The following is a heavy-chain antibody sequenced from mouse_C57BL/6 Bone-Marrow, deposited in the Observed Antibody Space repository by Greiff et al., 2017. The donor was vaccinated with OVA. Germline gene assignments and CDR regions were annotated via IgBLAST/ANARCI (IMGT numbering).Heavy chain of an antibody. D-gene: IGHD1-1*01. CDR3: TRGGVITTVVATDFDV. V-gene: IGHV1-15*01. CDR1: GYTFTDYE. Sequence: VQLQQSGAELVRPGASVTLSYKASGYTFTDYEMHWVKQTPVHGLEWIGAIDPETGGTAYNQKFKGKAILTADKSSSTAYMELRSLTSEDSAVYYCTRGGVITTVVATDFDVWGTGTTVTVSS. J-gene: IGHJ1*03. CDR2: IDPETGGT.